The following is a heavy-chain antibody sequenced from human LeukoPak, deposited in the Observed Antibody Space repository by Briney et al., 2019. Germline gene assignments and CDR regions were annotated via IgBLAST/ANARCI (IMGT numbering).Heavy chain of an antibody. CDR1: GGSISSYY. CDR2: IYYSGST. D-gene: IGHD3-10*01. Sequence: PSETLSLTCTVSGGSISSYYWSWIRQPPGKGLEWIGYIYYSGSTNYNPSLKSRVTISVDTSKNQFSLKLSSVTAADTAVYYCARDFGVNYYGSGSSPFDYWGQGTLVTVSS. V-gene: IGHV4-59*01. CDR3: ARDFGVNYYGSGSSPFDY. J-gene: IGHJ4*02.